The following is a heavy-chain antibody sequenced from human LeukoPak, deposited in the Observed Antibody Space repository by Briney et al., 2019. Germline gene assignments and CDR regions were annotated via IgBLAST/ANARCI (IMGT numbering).Heavy chain of an antibody. D-gene: IGHD3-22*01. V-gene: IGHV4-4*07. CDR1: GGSISSYY. Sequence: PSETLSLTCTVSGGSISSYYWSWIRQPAGKGLEWIGRIHISGSTNYNPSLKSRVTISVDTSKNQFSLKLSSVTAADTAVYYCARDSSGYYHTQEFDYWGQGTLVTVSS. J-gene: IGHJ4*02. CDR2: IHISGST. CDR3: ARDSSGYYHTQEFDY.